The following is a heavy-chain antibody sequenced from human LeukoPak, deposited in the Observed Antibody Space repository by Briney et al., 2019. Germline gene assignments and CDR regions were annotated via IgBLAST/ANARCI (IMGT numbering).Heavy chain of an antibody. CDR1: GGSFSGYY. J-gene: IGHJ6*02. V-gene: IGHV4-34*01. D-gene: IGHD3-16*02. CDR3: ARPSGVWGSYRYYYYYGMDV. Sequence: SETLSLTCAVYGGSFSGYYWSWIRQPPGKGLEWIGEINHSGSTSYNPSLKSRVTISVDTSKNQFSLKLSSVTAADTAVYYCARPSGVWGSYRYYYYYGMDVWGQGTTVTVSS. CDR2: INHSGST.